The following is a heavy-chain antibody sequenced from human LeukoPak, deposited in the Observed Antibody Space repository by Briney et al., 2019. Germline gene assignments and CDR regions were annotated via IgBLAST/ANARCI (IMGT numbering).Heavy chain of an antibody. CDR3: AGLTSGRRAFDI. CDR2: IYYSGST. D-gene: IGHD4/OR15-4a*01. V-gene: IGHV4-31*03. J-gene: IGHJ3*02. CDR1: GGSISSDDYY. Sequence: SETLSLTCTVSGGSISSDDYYWGWIRQHPGKGLEWIGYIYYSGSTYYNPSLKSRVTISVDTSKNQFSLKLSSVTAADTAVYYCAGLTSGRRAFDIWGQGTMVTVSS.